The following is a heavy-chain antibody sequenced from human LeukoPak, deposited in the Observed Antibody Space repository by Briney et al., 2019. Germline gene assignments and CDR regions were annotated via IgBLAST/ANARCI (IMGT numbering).Heavy chain of an antibody. CDR2: INPSGGST. Sequence: ASVKVSCKASGYTFTDYYMHWVRQAPGQGLEWMGIINPSGGSTSYAQKFQGRVTMTRDMSTSTVYMELSSLRSEDTAVYYCARDQGGDFTFDYWGQGTLVTVSS. V-gene: IGHV1-46*01. CDR1: GYTFTDYY. CDR3: ARDQGGDFTFDY. D-gene: IGHD2-21*02. J-gene: IGHJ4*02.